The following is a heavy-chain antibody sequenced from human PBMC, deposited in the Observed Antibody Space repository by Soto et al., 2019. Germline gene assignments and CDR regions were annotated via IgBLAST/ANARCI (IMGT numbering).Heavy chain of an antibody. V-gene: IGHV3-66*01. CDR3: ARAPEYSSSWYNFDY. CDR1: GFTFSSYS. D-gene: IGHD6-13*01. Sequence: GGSLRLSCAASGFTFSSYSVNWVRQAPGKGLEWVSVIYSGGSTYYADSVKGRFTISRDNSKNTLYLQMNSLRAEDTAVYYCARAPEYSSSWYNFDYWGQGTLVTVSS. CDR2: IYSGGST. J-gene: IGHJ4*02.